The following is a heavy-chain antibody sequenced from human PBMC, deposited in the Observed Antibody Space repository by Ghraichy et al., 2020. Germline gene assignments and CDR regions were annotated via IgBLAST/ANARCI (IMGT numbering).Heavy chain of an antibody. CDR2: IHGGGTT. CDR3: ARDSASYGMDV. Sequence: GGSLRLSCAASGFTVNTNYMTSVRQAPGKGLEWVSVIHGGGTTYYADSVKGRFTISRDNSKNTLYLQMNSLRAEDTAVYYCARDSASYGMDVWGQGTAVTVPS. J-gene: IGHJ6*02. D-gene: IGHD1-26*01. V-gene: IGHV3-53*01. CDR1: GFTVNTNY.